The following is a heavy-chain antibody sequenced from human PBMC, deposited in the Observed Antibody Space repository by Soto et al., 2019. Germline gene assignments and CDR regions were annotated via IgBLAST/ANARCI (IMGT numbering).Heavy chain of an antibody. D-gene: IGHD6-19*01. CDR1: GCTCSSHS. CDR3: AREASSGWNNWFDH. CDR2: ISSSSSTK. V-gene: IGHV3-48*01. Sequence: GFLRPSCTASGCTCSSHSMRWVRQDPGKGLEWVSYISSSSSTKYYADSVKGRFIIARDNAKKSLYQQMNSLRAEDTAVYYCAREASSGWNNWFDHWGQGTLVTVSS. J-gene: IGHJ5*02.